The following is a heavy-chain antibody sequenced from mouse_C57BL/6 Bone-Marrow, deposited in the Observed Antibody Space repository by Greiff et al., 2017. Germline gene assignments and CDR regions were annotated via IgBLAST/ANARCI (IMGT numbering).Heavy chain of an antibody. CDR2: INPSSGYT. V-gene: IGHV1-4*01. Sequence: QVQLKQSGAELARPGASVKMSCKASGYTFTSYTMHWLKQRPGQGLEWIGYINPSSGYTKYNQKFKDKATLTADKSSSTAYMQLSSLTSEDSAVNDCARRDYSNRFDYWGQGTTL. CDR1: GYTFTSYT. CDR3: ARRDYSNRFDY. J-gene: IGHJ2*01. D-gene: IGHD2-5*01.